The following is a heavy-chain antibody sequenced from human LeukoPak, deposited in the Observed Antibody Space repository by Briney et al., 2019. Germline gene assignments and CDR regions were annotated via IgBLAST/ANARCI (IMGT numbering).Heavy chain of an antibody. J-gene: IGHJ4*02. D-gene: IGHD3-22*01. V-gene: IGHV3-30*04. CDR3: ARDQGDDSSGYHSY. CDR1: GFTFSSYA. CDR2: ISYDGSNK. Sequence: GRSLRLSCAASGFTFSSYAMHWVRQAPGKGLEWVAVISYDGSNKYYADSVKGRFTISRDNSKNTLYLQMNSLRAEDTAVYYCARDQGDDSSGYHSYWGQGTLVTVSS.